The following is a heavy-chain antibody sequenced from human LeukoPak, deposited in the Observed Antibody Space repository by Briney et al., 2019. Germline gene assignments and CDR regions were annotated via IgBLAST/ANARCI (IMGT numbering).Heavy chain of an antibody. J-gene: IGHJ4*02. CDR3: ARVRRDSSGYSLDY. CDR1: GFTFSSYA. CDR2: ISYDGSNK. Sequence: GGSLRLSCAASGFTFSSYAMHWVRQAPGKGLEWVAVISYDGSNKHYADSVKGRFTISRDNSKNTLYLQMNSLRAEDTAVYYCARVRRDSSGYSLDYWGQGTLVTVSS. D-gene: IGHD3-22*01. V-gene: IGHV3-30-3*01.